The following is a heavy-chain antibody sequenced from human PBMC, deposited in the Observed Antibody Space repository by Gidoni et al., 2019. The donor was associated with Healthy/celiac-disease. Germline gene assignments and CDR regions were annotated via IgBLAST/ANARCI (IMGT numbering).Heavy chain of an antibody. CDR1: GFTFRSYA. Sequence: QVQLVESGGGVVQPGRSLRLSCAASGFTFRSYAMHWVRQAPGKGLEWVAVISYDGSNKYYADSVKGRFTISRDNSKNTLYLQMNSLRAEDTAVYYCARAPEGRTAYFDYWGQGTLVTVSS. CDR2: ISYDGSNK. D-gene: IGHD1-1*01. CDR3: ARAPEGRTAYFDY. J-gene: IGHJ4*02. V-gene: IGHV3-30*01.